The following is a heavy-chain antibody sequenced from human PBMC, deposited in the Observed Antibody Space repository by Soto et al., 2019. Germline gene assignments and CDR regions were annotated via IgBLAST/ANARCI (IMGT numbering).Heavy chain of an antibody. CDR1: GGSISSYY. D-gene: IGHD2-2*03. V-gene: IGHV4-59*01. CDR2: IYYSGST. Sequence: QVQLQESGPGLVKPSETLSLTCTVSGGSISSYYWSWIRQPPGKGLEWIGYIYYSGSTNYNPSVKSRVTRSVDTSKNPFSLTLSSVTAADTAVYYCARGGYCSSTSCYSGRVWSFDLWGRGTLVTRSS. J-gene: IGHJ2*01. CDR3: ARGGYCSSTSCYSGRVWSFDL.